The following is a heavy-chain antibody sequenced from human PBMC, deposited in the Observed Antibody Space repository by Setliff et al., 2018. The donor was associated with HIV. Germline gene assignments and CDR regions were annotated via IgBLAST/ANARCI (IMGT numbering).Heavy chain of an antibody. V-gene: IGHV4-59*01. CDR3: ARDSPGPQYYYYGMDV. CDR2: IYYSGST. CDR1: GGSISSYY. J-gene: IGHJ6*02. Sequence: PSETLSRTCTVSGGSISSYYWSWIRQPPGKGLEWIGYIYYSGSTNYNPSLKRRVTISVDTSKNQFSLKLSSVTAADTAVYYCARDSPGPQYYYYGMDVWGQGTTVTVSS.